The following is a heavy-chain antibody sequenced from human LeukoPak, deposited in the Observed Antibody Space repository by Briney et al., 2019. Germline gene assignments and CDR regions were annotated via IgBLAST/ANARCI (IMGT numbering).Heavy chain of an antibody. J-gene: IGHJ3*02. CDR1: GGSFSGYY. Sequence: PSETLSLTCAVYGGSFSGYYWSWIRQPPGKGLEWIGEINHGGSTNYNPSLKSRVTISVDTSKNQFSLKLSSVTAADTAVYYCARDLPDYYDSSGYPAHAFDIWGQGTMVTVSS. CDR2: INHGGST. V-gene: IGHV4-34*01. CDR3: ARDLPDYYDSSGYPAHAFDI. D-gene: IGHD3-22*01.